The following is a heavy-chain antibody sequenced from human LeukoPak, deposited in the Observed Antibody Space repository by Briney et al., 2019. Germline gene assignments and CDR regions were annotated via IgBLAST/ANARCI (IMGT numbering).Heavy chain of an antibody. V-gene: IGHV3-30*02. CDR2: IWYDGSNL. J-gene: IGHJ4*02. CDR1: GFTFRLYA. CDR3: AKGPVSGSRSPLDY. Sequence: GGSLRLSCAASGFTFRLYAVHWVRQAPGKGLEWVAVIWYDGSNLYYADSVKGRFTISRDNSKNTLDLQMDSLRVEDTAIYYCAKGPVSGSRSPLDYWGQGTLVTVSS. D-gene: IGHD1-26*01.